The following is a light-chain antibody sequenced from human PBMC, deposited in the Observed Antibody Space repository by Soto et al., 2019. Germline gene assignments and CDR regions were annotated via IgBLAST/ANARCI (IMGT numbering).Light chain of an antibody. CDR1: QTISSSY. V-gene: IGKV3-20*01. CDR3: QQYGRSPPWT. J-gene: IGKJ1*01. Sequence: EIVLTQSPGTLSLSPGERAILSCRASQTISSSYLAWYQQKPGQAPRLLIYGASTRATGIPDRFSGSGSGTDFTLTISRLEPEDVAVYYCQQYGRSPPWTFGQGSKVEVK. CDR2: GAS.